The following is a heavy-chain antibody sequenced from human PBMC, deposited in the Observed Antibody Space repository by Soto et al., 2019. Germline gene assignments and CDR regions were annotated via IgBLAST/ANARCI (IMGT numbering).Heavy chain of an antibody. D-gene: IGHD2-2*01. CDR3: TTDLGDCSSTGCLIFDY. V-gene: IGHV3-15*01. CDR1: GFTFSNAW. CDR2: IKSKTDGGTT. J-gene: IGHJ4*02. Sequence: EVQLVESGGGLVKPGGSLRLSCAASGFTFSNAWMSWVRQAPGKGLEWVGRIKSKTDGGTTDYAAPVKCRFTISRDASKNTLDLQMNSLKTEDTAVYYCTTDLGDCSSTGCLIFDYWGQGTLVTVSS.